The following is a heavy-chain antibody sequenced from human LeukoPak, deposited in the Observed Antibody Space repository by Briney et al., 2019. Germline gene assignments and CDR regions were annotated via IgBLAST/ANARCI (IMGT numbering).Heavy chain of an antibody. V-gene: IGHV1-2*02. J-gene: IGHJ5*02. CDR1: GYTFTGYY. Sequence: GASVKLSCKASGYTFTGYYMHWVRQAPGQRLEWMGWINPNSGGTNYAQKFQGRVTMTRDTSISTAYMELSRLRSDDTAVYYCARDRPLFVYDYGDYLPWGQGTLVTVSS. CDR3: ARDRPLFVYDYGDYLP. CDR2: INPNSGGT. D-gene: IGHD4-17*01.